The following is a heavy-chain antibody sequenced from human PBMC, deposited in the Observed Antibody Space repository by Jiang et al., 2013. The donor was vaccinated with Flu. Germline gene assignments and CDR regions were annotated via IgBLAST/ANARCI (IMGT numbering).Heavy chain of an antibody. Sequence: LRISCKGSGYSLYQLLDQLGAPDARERPGVDGRIDPSDAYTNYSPSFQGHVTISADKSISTVYLQWSSLKASDTAIYYCARQFCTNGICYYYFENWGQGTQVTVSS. D-gene: IGHD2-8*01. J-gene: IGHJ4*02. CDR3: ARQFCTNGICYYYFEN. V-gene: IGHV5-10-1*01. CDR2: IDPSDAYT. CDR1: GYSLYQLL.